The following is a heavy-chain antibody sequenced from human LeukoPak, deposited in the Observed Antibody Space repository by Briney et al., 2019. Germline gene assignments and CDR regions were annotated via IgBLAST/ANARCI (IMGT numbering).Heavy chain of an antibody. V-gene: IGHV3-11*06. Sequence: GGSLRLSCAASGFTFSDYYMTWVRQAPGKGLEWVSSISSSSSYIYYADSVKGRFTISRDNAKNSLYLQMNSLRAEDTAVYYCASPYCSSTSCYTDYYYGMDVWGQGTTVTVSS. CDR2: ISSSSSYI. CDR3: ASPYCSSTSCYTDYYYGMDV. J-gene: IGHJ6*02. CDR1: GFTFSDYY. D-gene: IGHD2-2*02.